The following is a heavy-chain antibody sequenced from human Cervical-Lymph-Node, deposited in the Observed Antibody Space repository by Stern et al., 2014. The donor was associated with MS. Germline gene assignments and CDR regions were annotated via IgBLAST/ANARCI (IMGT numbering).Heavy chain of an antibody. CDR2: ISSAGSYI. J-gene: IGHJ4*02. Sequence: VQLVESGGGLVKPGGSLRLSCAGFGFTISSYSMTWVRQAPGKGLEWVSSISSAGSYIYYADSVKGRFTISRENAKNSLYLEMNSLRAEDTAVYYCATLGTLTGPVESWGQGTLVTVSS. D-gene: IGHD3-9*01. CDR1: GFTISSYS. CDR3: ATLGTLTGPVES. V-gene: IGHV3-21*01.